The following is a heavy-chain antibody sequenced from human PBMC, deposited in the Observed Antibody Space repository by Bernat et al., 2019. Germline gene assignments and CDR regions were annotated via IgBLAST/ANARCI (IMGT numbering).Heavy chain of an antibody. V-gene: IGHV3-21*01. Sequence: EVQLVESGGGLVKPGGSLRLSCAASGFTFSSYSMNWVRQAPGKGLEWVSSISSSSSYIYYADSVKGRFTISRDNAKNSLYLQMNSLRAEDTAVYYCERNRYSYGFLDDFDIWGQGTMVTVSS. D-gene: IGHD5-18*01. CDR3: ERNRYSYGFLDDFDI. CDR1: GFTFSSYS. CDR2: ISSSSSYI. J-gene: IGHJ3*02.